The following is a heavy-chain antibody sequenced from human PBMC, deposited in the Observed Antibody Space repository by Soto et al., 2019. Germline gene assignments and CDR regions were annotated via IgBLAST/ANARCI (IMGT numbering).Heavy chain of an antibody. J-gene: IGHJ4*02. CDR2: FRTGGDDATT. CDR1: GFTFSSYS. CDR3: AKKANSGPGSQYFDN. V-gene: IGHV3-23*01. Sequence: GGSLRLSFSPSGFTFSSYSMSSVFHAPLKWLEWVSGFRTGGDDATTYYADSVKGRFTISRDNSKNMLFLQMNSLRAEDKPIYYCAKKANSGPGSQYFDNWGQGTLATDSS. D-gene: IGHD3-10*01.